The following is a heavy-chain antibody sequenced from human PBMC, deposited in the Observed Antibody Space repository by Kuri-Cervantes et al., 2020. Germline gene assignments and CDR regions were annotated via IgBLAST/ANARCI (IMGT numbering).Heavy chain of an antibody. CDR3: AREGGSGSYYSP. J-gene: IGHJ4*02. CDR1: GGSVSSGSYY. CDR2: IYYSGST. V-gene: IGHV4-61*01. D-gene: IGHD3-10*01. Sequence: SETLSLTCTVSGGSVSSGSYYWSWIRQPPGKGLEWIGYIYYSGSTNYNPSLKSRVTISVDTSKNQFSLKLSSVTAADTAVYYCAREGGSGSYYSPWGQGTLVTVSS.